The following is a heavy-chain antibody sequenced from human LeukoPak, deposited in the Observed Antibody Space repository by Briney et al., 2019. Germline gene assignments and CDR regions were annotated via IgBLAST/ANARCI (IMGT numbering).Heavy chain of an antibody. V-gene: IGHV3-23*01. CDR1: GFTFSSYA. J-gene: IGHJ4*02. CDR3: AKNRMVRGVRPPLDY. Sequence: GGSLRLTCAASGFTFSSYAMSWVRQAPGKGLEWVSAISGSGGSTYYADSVKGRSTISRDNSKNTLYLQMNSLRAEDTAVYYCAKNRMVRGVRPPLDYWGQGTLVTVSS. D-gene: IGHD3-10*01. CDR2: ISGSGGST.